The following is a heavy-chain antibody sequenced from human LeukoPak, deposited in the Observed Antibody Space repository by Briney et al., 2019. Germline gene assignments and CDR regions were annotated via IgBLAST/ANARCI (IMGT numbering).Heavy chain of an antibody. CDR2: IKEDGSEA. Sequence: PGGSLRLSCVASGFTVTNGWMSWVRQIPGKGLEWVANIKEDGSEAYYVDSGRGRFTISRDDATNSLYLQMNYLRAEDTAVYYCASDSRPRGSSCLDYWGQGALVIVSS. V-gene: IGHV3-7*01. J-gene: IGHJ4*02. CDR3: ASDSRPRGSSCLDY. CDR1: GFTVTNGW. D-gene: IGHD3-3*01.